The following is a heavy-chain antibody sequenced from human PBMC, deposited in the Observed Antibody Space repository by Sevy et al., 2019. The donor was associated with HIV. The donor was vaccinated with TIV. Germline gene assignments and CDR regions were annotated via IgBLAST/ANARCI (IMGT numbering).Heavy chain of an antibody. J-gene: IGHJ6*02. D-gene: IGHD4-4*01. Sequence: ASVRVSCKASGYTFTSYGISWVRQAPGQGLEWMGWISAYNGNTNYAQKLQGRVTMTTDTSKSTAYMELRSLRSDDTAVYYCARDSSSGWAVTNYYGMDVWGQGTTVTVSS. V-gene: IGHV1-18*01. CDR3: ARDSSSGWAVTNYYGMDV. CDR1: GYTFTSYG. CDR2: ISAYNGNT.